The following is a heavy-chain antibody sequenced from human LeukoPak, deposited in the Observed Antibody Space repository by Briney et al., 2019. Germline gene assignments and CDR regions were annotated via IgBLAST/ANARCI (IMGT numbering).Heavy chain of an antibody. CDR2: ISWNSGSI. CDR3: ARVIRGGSGYDLATDY. J-gene: IGHJ4*02. V-gene: IGHV3-9*01. CDR1: GFTFDDYA. D-gene: IGHD5-12*01. Sequence: HPGGSLRLSCAASGFTFDDYAMHWVRQAPGKGLEWVSGISWNSGSIGYADSVKGRFTISRDNAKTSLYLQMNSLRAEDTAVYYCARVIRGGSGYDLATDYWGQGTLVTVSS.